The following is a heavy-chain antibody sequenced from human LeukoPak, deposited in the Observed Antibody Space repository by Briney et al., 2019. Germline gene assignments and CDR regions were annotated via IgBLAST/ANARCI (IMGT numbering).Heavy chain of an antibody. J-gene: IGHJ3*02. V-gene: IGHV4-59*01. CDR3: ARPSDSGYDAFDI. CDR1: GGSISSYY. D-gene: IGHD3-22*01. Sequence: PSETLSLTCTVSGGSISSYYWSWIRQPPGKGLEWIGYIYYSGSTNYNPSLKSRVTISVDTSKNQFSLKLSSVTAADTAVYYCARPSDSGYDAFDIWGQGTMVTVSS. CDR2: IYYSGST.